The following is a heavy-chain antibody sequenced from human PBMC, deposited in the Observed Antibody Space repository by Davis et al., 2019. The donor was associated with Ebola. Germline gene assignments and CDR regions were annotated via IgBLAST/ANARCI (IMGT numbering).Heavy chain of an antibody. V-gene: IGHV3-23*01. D-gene: IGHD2-21*01. CDR1: GFTFSSYA. J-gene: IGHJ6*04. CDR2: ISGSGGST. CDR3: ARDWAGLDV. Sequence: GGSLRLSCAASGFTFSSYAMNWVRQAPGKGLEWVSGISGSGGSTDYADSVKGRFTSSRDNAKNSLYLQMNSLRVEDTAVYYCARDWAGLDVWGKGTTVTVSS.